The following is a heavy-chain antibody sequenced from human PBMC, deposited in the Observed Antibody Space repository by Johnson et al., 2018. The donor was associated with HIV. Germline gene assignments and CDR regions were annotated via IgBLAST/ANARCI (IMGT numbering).Heavy chain of an antibody. CDR3: ARLPSGYSRDGFNI. Sequence: QVQLVESGGGVVQAGRSLRVSCTASGFAFRSYPMNWVRQAPGKGLEWVAFVSYDESSKYYRDSVEGRFTISRDNSKNTLYLQMNSLRADDTAVYYCARLPSGYSRDGFNIWGQGTMVTVSS. D-gene: IGHD5-18*01. J-gene: IGHJ3*02. CDR1: GFAFRSYP. CDR2: VSYDESSK. V-gene: IGHV3-30*04.